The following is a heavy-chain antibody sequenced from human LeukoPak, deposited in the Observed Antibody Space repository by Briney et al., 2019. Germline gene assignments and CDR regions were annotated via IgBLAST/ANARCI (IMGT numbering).Heavy chain of an antibody. Sequence: GGSLRLSCAGSGFNFSAYAMAWVRQAPGEGPEWVSAIRGSGGSTNYADSVEGRFTISRDNSKSTLYLQMSSLRGDDTAVYYCARANRVATRAYEFWGQGTLVTVSS. V-gene: IGHV3-23*01. CDR1: GFNFSAYA. D-gene: IGHD5-12*01. J-gene: IGHJ4*02. CDR3: ARANRVATRAYEF. CDR2: IRGSGGST.